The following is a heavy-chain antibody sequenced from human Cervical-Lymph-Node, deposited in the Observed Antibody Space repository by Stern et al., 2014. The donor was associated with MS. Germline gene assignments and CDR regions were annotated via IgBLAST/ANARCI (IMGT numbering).Heavy chain of an antibody. CDR2: INPKSGGT. CDR3: TRALRIADRPSPGGHWFDP. J-gene: IGHJ5*02. Sequence: MQLVESGAEVEKPGASVKVSCKASGYIFTDYYLHWVRQAPGQGLEWMGRINPKSGGTSYAQSFQGRVTLTRDTSITTAYMGLSRLTSDDTAVYYCTRALRIADRPSPGGHWFDPWGQGTLVIVSS. CDR1: GYIFTDYY. V-gene: IGHV1-2*02. D-gene: IGHD6-6*01.